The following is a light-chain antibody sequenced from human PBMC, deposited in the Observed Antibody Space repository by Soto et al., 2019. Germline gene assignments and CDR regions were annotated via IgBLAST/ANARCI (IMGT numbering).Light chain of an antibody. CDR2: DAS. J-gene: IGKJ5*01. V-gene: IGKV1-5*01. CDR1: QSISSW. CDR3: QQYSTYPIT. Sequence: DSQMTQSPSTLSASAGDRVTITCRASQSISSWVAWYQQKPGKAPKLLISDASGLQSGVPSRFSGSGSGTEFTLTISSPQPDDFATYYCQQYSTYPITFGQGTRLEIK.